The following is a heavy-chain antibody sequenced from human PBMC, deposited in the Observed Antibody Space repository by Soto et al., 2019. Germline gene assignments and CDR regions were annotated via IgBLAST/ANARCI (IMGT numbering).Heavy chain of an antibody. CDR1: GGSFSGYY. CDR2: INHSGST. V-gene: IGHV4-34*01. Sequence: SETQSLTCAVYGGSFSGYYLSWIRQPPGKGLEWIGEINHSGSTNYNPSLESRVTISVDTSKNQFSLKLSSVTAADTAVYYCARAPNLGYCSGGSCSPLLDFDYWGQGTLVTVSS. CDR3: ARAPNLGYCSGGSCSPLLDFDY. J-gene: IGHJ4*02. D-gene: IGHD2-15*01.